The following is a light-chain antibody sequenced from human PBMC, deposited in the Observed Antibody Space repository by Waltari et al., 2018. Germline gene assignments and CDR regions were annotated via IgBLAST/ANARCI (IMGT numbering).Light chain of an antibody. CDR3: MQGTHWPPWT. J-gene: IGKJ1*01. V-gene: IGKV2-30*02. Sequence: DVVMTQSPLSLPVTLGQPASISCRSSQSLVHSDGNTYLSWFQQKRGQSPRRLIYKVSNRDSGVPDRFSGSGSGTDFTLKISRVEAEDVGVYYCMQGTHWPPWTVCQGTKVEIQ. CDR2: KVS. CDR1: QSLVHSDGNTY.